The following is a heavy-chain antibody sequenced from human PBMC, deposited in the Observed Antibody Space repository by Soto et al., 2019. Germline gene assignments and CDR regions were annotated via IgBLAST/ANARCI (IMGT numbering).Heavy chain of an antibody. CDR3: ARVPYDSSGTFFDY. V-gene: IGHV3-48*02. CDR1: GYTFSSYS. D-gene: IGHD3-22*01. Sequence: VQLVQSGAEVKKPGASVKVSCKASGYTFSSYSMNWVRQAPGKGLEWVSYISSSSSTIYYADSVKGRFTISRDNAKNSLYLQMNSLRDEDTAVYYCARVPYDSSGTFFDYWGQGTLVTVSS. CDR2: ISSSSSTI. J-gene: IGHJ4*02.